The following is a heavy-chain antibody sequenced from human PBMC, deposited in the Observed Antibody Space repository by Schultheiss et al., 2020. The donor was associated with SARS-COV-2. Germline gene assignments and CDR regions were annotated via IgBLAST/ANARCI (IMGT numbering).Heavy chain of an antibody. V-gene: IGHV3-15*07. D-gene: IGHD6-19*01. CDR1: GFTFSNAW. CDR3: ARDYGGWSLDY. J-gene: IGHJ4*02. CDR2: IKSKTDGGTT. Sequence: GGSLRLSCAASGFTFSNAWMNWVRQAPGKGLEWVGRIKSKTDGGTTDYAAPVKGRFTISRDDSKNTLYLQINSLRAEDTAVYYCARDYGGWSLDYWGQGTLVTVSS.